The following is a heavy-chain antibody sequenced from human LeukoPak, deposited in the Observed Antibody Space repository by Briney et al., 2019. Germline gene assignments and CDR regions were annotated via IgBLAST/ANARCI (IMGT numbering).Heavy chain of an antibody. D-gene: IGHD3-10*01. CDR2: IYTSGST. CDR1: GGSISSGSYY. CDR3: ARDAYYYGSGNYPFDY. Sequence: SETLSLTCTVSGGSISSGSYYWSWIRQPAGKGLEWIGRIYTSGSTNYNPSLKSRVTISVDTSKNQFSLKLSSVTAADTAVYYCARDAYYYGSGNYPFDYWGQGTLVTVSS. J-gene: IGHJ4*02. V-gene: IGHV4-61*02.